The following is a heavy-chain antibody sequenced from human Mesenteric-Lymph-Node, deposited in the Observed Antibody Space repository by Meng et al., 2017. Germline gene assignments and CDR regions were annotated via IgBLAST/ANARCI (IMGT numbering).Heavy chain of an antibody. CDR2: INPSGGST. J-gene: IGHJ3*02. V-gene: IGHV1-46*01. Sequence: ASVKVSCKASGYTFTSYYMHWVRQAPGQGLEWMGIINPSGGSTSYAQKFQGRVTMTRDTSTSTVYMELSSLRSEDTAVYYCARVVEPTAAVSAFDIWGQGTMVTVSS. CDR1: GYTFTSYY. D-gene: IGHD6-25*01. CDR3: ARVVEPTAAVSAFDI.